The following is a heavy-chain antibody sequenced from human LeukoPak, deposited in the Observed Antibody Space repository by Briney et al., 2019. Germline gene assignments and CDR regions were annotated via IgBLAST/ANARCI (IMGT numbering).Heavy chain of an antibody. CDR3: ARAAVLRYFDWQRPLDY. D-gene: IGHD3-9*01. V-gene: IGHV3-74*01. CDR1: GFTFSSYW. Sequence: GGSLRLSCAASGFTFSSYWMHWVRQAPGKGLVWVSRINSDGSSTSYADSVKGRFTISRDNAKNTLYLQMNSLGAEDTAVYYCARAAVLRYFDWQRPLDYWGQGTLVTVSS. CDR2: INSDGSST. J-gene: IGHJ4*02.